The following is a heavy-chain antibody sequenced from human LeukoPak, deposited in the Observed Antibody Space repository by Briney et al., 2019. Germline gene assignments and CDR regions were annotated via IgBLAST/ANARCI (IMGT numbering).Heavy chain of an antibody. D-gene: IGHD1-26*01. CDR1: GFTFSNYA. CDR2: ISESGDTT. J-gene: IGHJ4*02. CDR3: AKQWVDC. V-gene: IGHV3-23*01. Sequence: PGGSLRLSCAASGFTFSNYAMNWVRQAPGKGLEWVSSISESGDTTHYADSVKGRFTISRDNAQNTLYLQMNTLRAEDTALYYCAKQWVDCWGQGTLVTVFS.